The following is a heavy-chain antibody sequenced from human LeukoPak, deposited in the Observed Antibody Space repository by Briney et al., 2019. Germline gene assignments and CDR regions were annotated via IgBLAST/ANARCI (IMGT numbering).Heavy chain of an antibody. D-gene: IGHD6-19*01. J-gene: IGHJ6*02. Sequence: SETLSLTCTVSGGSISSYYWSWIRQPPGKGLEWIGYIYYSGSTNYNPSLKSRVTISVDTSKNQFSLKLSSVTAADTAVYYCARGLSSSGWYRSYGMDVWGQGTTVTFSS. CDR2: IYYSGST. V-gene: IGHV4-59*01. CDR1: GGSISSYY. CDR3: ARGLSSSGWYRSYGMDV.